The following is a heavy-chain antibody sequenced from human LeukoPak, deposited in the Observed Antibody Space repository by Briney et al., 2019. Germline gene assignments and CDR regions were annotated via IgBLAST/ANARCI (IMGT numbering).Heavy chain of an antibody. CDR3: ARRSARYCSGGSCYSRGSYYYYYMDV. CDR1: GYSFTSYW. CDR2: IYPGDSDT. D-gene: IGHD2-15*01. V-gene: IGHV5-51*01. Sequence: GESLKISCKGSGYSFTSYWIGWVRQMPGKGLEWMGIIYPGDSDTRYSPSFQGQVTISADKSISTAYLQWSSLKASDTAMYYCARRSARYCSGGSCYSRGSYYYYYMDVWGKGTMVTVSS. J-gene: IGHJ6*03.